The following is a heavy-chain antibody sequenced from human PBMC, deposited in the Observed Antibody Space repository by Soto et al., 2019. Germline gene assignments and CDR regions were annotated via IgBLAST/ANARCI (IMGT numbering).Heavy chain of an antibody. V-gene: IGHV1-3*04. CDR3: ATQAYDY. J-gene: IGHJ4*02. CDR1: GYTFTEYA. CDR2: INTGNGDT. Sequence: QVHLVQSGAEVKKPGASVTISCKTSGYTFTEYAMHWVRHAPGRGLEWVGWINTGNGDTRYSPKLQGRVTITSDASAGTAYLGLSRLKFEDTALYYCATQAYDYWGQGTQVAVAS.